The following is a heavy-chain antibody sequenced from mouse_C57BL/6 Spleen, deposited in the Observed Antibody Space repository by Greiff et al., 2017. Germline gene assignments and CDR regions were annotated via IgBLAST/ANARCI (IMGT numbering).Heavy chain of an antibody. CDR3: ARNYYGSRRYYAMDY. CDR2: IYPGDGDP. J-gene: IGHJ4*01. D-gene: IGHD1-1*01. Sequence: QVQLQQSGAELVKPGASVKISCKASGSAFSSYWMNWVKQRPGKGLEWIGRIYPGDGDPNYNGKLTGQATLSAAKSSSTPYLQLSSMTSEDSAVNFCARNYYGSRRYYAMDYWGQGTSVTVSS. CDR1: GSAFSSYW. V-gene: IGHV1-80*01.